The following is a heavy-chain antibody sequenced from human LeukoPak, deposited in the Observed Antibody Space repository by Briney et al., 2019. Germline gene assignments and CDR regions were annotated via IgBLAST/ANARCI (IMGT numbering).Heavy chain of an antibody. J-gene: IGHJ4*02. CDR2: ISAYNGNT. D-gene: IGHD3-22*01. Sequence: ASVKVSCKASGYTFTSYGISWLRQAPGQGREGMGWISAYNGNTNYAQKLQGRVTMTTDTSTSTAYMELRSLRSDDTAVYYCASGSYYYDSSGYYLRSFDYWGQGTLVTVSS. V-gene: IGHV1-18*01. CDR1: GYTFTSYG. CDR3: ASGSYYYDSSGYYLRSFDY.